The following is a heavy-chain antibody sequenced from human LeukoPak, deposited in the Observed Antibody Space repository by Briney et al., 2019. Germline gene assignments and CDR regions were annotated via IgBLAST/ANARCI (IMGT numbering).Heavy chain of an antibody. CDR1: GFTFSSYW. CDR3: VITGVADAFDI. D-gene: IGHD3-10*01. V-gene: IGHV3-74*01. J-gene: IGHJ3*02. Sequence: GGSLRLSCAASGFTFSSYWMHWVRQAPGKGLVWVSRINSDGSSTSYADSVKGRFTISRDNAKNTLYLQMNSLRAEDTAVYYCVITGVADAFDIWGQGTMVTVSS. CDR2: INSDGSST.